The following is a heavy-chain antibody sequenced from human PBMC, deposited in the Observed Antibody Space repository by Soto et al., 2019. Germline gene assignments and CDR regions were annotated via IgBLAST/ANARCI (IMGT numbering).Heavy chain of an antibody. CDR2: IKSKTDGGTT. CDR3: TTRGDIVVVVAATADYYYMDV. J-gene: IGHJ6*03. Sequence: GGSLRLSCAASGFTFSNAWMSWVRQAPGKGLEWVGRIKSKTDGGTTDYAAPVKGRFTISRDDSKNTLYLQMNSLKTEDTAVYYCTTRGDIVVVVAATADYYYMDVWGKGTTVTVSS. D-gene: IGHD2-15*01. CDR1: GFTFSNAW. V-gene: IGHV3-15*01.